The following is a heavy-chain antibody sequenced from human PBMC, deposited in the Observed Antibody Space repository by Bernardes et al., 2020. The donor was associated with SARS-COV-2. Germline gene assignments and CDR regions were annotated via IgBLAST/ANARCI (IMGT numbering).Heavy chain of an antibody. CDR3: ARRPSASGSGMDV. CDR2: IYYSGST. CDR1: GGSVSSSSYF. V-gene: IGHV4-39*01. J-gene: IGHJ6*02. Sequence: SETLSRTCTVSGGSVSSSSYFWGWIRQPPGKGLEWIGNIYYSGSTYYNPSLKSRVTISVDTSKNQFSLRLSSVTAADTAVYYCARRPSASGSGMDVWGQGTTVTVSS.